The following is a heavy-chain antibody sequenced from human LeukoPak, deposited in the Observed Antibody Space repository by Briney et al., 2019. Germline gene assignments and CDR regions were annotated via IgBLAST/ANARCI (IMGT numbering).Heavy chain of an antibody. J-gene: IGHJ4*02. CDR2: IFGSGGSA. D-gene: IGHD6-19*01. Sequence: GGSLRLSCAASGFTFNSYAMYWVRQAPGKGLEWISGIFGSGGSAHYADSVEGRFTISRGNSKNTLYLQMNSLRAEDTAVYYCGKTTAGYSSGRFPGWPVDYWGQGTLVTVSS. CDR3: GKTTAGYSSGRFPGWPVDY. CDR1: GFTFNSYA. V-gene: IGHV3-23*01.